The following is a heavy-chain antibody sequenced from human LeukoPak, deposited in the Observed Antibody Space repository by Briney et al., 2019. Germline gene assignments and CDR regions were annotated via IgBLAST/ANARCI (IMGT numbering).Heavy chain of an antibody. CDR3: ARDQIRLVPYFDY. D-gene: IGHD6-19*01. Sequence: GGSLRLSCAASGFTFSRYSMNWVRQAPGKGLEWVSSISSSSSYIYYADSVKGRFTISRDNAKNSLYLQMNSLRAEDTAVYYCARDQIRLVPYFDYWGQGTLVTVSS. V-gene: IGHV3-21*01. CDR1: GFTFSRYS. J-gene: IGHJ4*02. CDR2: ISSSSSYI.